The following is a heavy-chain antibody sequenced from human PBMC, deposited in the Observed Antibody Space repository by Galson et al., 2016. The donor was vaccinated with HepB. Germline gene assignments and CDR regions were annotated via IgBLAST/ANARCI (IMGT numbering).Heavy chain of an antibody. CDR3: ARHGTRSTGLYYHGMDV. CDR2: IYYSGST. V-gene: IGHV4-39*01. D-gene: IGHD1-14*01. Sequence: ETLSLTCTVSGGSITSSSYYWGWIRQPPGKGLEWIGTIYYSGSTYYNPSLKSRVTISVDTSKNHFSLRLSYVTAADTAVYYCARHGTRSTGLYYHGMDVWCRGTTVTVSS. J-gene: IGHJ6*02. CDR1: GGSITSSSYY.